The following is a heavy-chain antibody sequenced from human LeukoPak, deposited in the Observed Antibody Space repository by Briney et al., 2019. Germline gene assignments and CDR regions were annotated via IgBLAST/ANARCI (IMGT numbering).Heavy chain of an antibody. J-gene: IGHJ3*02. D-gene: IGHD3-3*01. CDR1: GYSFTSYW. CDR3: ARVIRFLEWLPSVDAFDI. Sequence: GESLKISCKGSGYSFTSYWIGWVRQMPGKGLEWMGIIYPGDSDTRYSPSFQGQVTISADKSISTAYLQWSSLKASDTAMYYCARVIRFLEWLPSVDAFDIWGQGTMVTVSS. V-gene: IGHV5-51*01. CDR2: IYPGDSDT.